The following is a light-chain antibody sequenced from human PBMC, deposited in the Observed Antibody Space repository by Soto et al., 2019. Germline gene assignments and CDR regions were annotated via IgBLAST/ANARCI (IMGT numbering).Light chain of an antibody. V-gene: IGKV1-39*01. CDR2: GAS. Sequence: DIQMTQSPSSLSASVGDRVTITCRASHDISTYLSWYQQKPGKAPELLIYGASTLQSGVPSRFTGSGSGTDFTLTISTLQPEDVATYYCQHSFSTLYTFGQGTKLEIK. CDR3: QHSFSTLYT. J-gene: IGKJ2*01. CDR1: HDISTY.